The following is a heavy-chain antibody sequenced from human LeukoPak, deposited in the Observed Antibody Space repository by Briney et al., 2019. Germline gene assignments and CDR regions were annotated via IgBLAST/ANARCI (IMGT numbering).Heavy chain of an antibody. Sequence: PSETLSLTCTVSGGSISSYYWSWIRQPPGKGLEWIGYIYYSGSTNYNPSLKSRVTISVDTSKNQFSLKLSSVTAADTAVYYCARVVTMIVVVHDAFDIWGQGTMVTVSS. J-gene: IGHJ3*02. CDR3: ARVVTMIVVVHDAFDI. CDR1: GGSISSYY. D-gene: IGHD3-22*01. CDR2: IYYSGST. V-gene: IGHV4-59*12.